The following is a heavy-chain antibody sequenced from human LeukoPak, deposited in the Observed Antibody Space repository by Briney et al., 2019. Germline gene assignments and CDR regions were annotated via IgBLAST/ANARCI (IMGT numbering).Heavy chain of an antibody. CDR1: GXTFSSYA. J-gene: IGHJ4*02. CDR3: AKGNLRGPPPIIDY. V-gene: IGHV3-23*01. D-gene: IGHD5/OR15-5a*01. CDR2: ISGSGGST. Sequence: PGGSLRLSCAASGXTFSSYAMSWVRQAPGKGLEWVSAISGSGGSTYDADLVKGRFTISRDNSKNTLYLQMNSLRAEDTAVYYCAKGNLRGPPPIIDYWGQGILVTVSS.